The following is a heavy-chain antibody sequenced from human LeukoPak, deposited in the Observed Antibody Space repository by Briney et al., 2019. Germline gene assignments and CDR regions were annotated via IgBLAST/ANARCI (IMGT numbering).Heavy chain of an antibody. CDR2: IYTSGST. D-gene: IGHD5-12*01. CDR3: ARDGYTWMGDAFDI. Sequence: SETLSLTCTVSGGSISSGSYYWSWIRQPAGRGLEWIGRIYTSGSTNYNLSLKSRVTISLDPSKNPFSLKLSSVPAADTAVYYCARDGYTWMGDAFDIWGQGTMVTVSS. J-gene: IGHJ3*02. V-gene: IGHV4-61*02. CDR1: GGSISSGSYY.